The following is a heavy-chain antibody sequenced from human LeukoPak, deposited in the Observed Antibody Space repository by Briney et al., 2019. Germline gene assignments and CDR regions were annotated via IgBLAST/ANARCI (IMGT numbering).Heavy chain of an antibody. CDR2: IGGSGGST. V-gene: IGHV3-23*01. CDR1: GFTFSSYA. Sequence: GGSLRLSCAASGFTFSSYAMSWVRQAPGKGLEWVSAIGGSGGSTYYADSVKGRFTISRDNSKNTLYLQMNSLRAEDTAVYYCARPPQLPHPFDYWGQGTLVTVSS. D-gene: IGHD2-2*01. J-gene: IGHJ4*02. CDR3: ARPPQLPHPFDY.